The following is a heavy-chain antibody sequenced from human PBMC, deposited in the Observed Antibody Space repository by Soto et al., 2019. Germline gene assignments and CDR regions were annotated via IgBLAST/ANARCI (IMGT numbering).Heavy chain of an antibody. Sequence: GASVKVSCKASGYTFTSYYMHWVRQAPGQGLEWMGIINPSGGSTSYAQKFQGRVTMTRDTSTSTVYMELSSLRSEDTAVYYCAREAIYCSSTSCYLDYWGQGTLVTVSS. J-gene: IGHJ4*02. CDR1: GYTFTSYY. D-gene: IGHD2-2*01. V-gene: IGHV1-46*03. CDR3: AREAIYCSSTSCYLDY. CDR2: INPSGGST.